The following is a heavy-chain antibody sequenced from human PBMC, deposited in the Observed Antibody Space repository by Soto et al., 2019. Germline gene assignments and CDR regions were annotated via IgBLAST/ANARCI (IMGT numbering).Heavy chain of an antibody. Sequence: GGSLRLSCAASGFTFSGSAMHWVRQASGKGLEWVGRIRSKANSYATAYAASVKGRFTISRDDSKNTAYLQMNSLKTEDTAVYYCTRLTVTTSEDYWGQGTLVTVSS. CDR2: IRSKANSYAT. CDR3: TRLTVTTSEDY. CDR1: GFTFSGSA. J-gene: IGHJ4*02. D-gene: IGHD4-4*01. V-gene: IGHV3-73*01.